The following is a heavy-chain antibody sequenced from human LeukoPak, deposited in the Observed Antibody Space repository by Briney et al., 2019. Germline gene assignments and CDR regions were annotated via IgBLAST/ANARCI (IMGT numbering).Heavy chain of an antibody. CDR3: ARGDGDYGWFDP. CDR1: GGSFSSYY. Sequence: SETLSLTCAVYGGSFSSYYWSWIRQPPGNGLEWIGYIYYTGSTNYNPSLKSRVTISVDTSKNHFSLKLSSVTAADTAVYYCARGDGDYGWFDPWGQGTLVTVSS. V-gene: IGHV4-59*01. D-gene: IGHD4-17*01. J-gene: IGHJ5*02. CDR2: IYYTGST.